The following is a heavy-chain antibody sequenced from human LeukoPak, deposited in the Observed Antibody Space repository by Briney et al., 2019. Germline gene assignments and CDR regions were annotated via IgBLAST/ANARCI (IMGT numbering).Heavy chain of an antibody. CDR2: IEPSDSYT. CDR1: GYNFITYW. V-gene: IGHV5-10-1*01. J-gene: IGHJ5*02. D-gene: IGHD6-19*01. CDR3: ARHLATSGNWFDP. Sequence: GESLRISCKASGYNFITYWISWVRQMPGKGLEWMGRIEPSDSYTRYSPPFQGHVTISVDRSISIAYLQWGSLKASDTALYYCARHLATSGNWFDPWGQGTLVTVSS.